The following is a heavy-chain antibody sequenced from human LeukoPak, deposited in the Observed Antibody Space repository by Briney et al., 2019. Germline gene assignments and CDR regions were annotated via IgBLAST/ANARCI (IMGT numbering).Heavy chain of an antibody. Sequence: GASVKVFCKASGYTFTSYGISWVRQAPGQGLEWMGWISAYNGNTNYAQKLQGRVTMTTDTSTSTAYMELRSLRSDDTAVYYCARVLADTAMVPAYYFDYWGQGTLVTVSS. CDR2: ISAYNGNT. D-gene: IGHD5-18*01. CDR3: ARVLADTAMVPAYYFDY. V-gene: IGHV1-18*01. CDR1: GYTFTSYG. J-gene: IGHJ4*02.